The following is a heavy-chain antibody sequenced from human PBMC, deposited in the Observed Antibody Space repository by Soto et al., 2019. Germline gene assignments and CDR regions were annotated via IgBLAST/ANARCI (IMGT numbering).Heavy chain of an antibody. D-gene: IGHD1-26*01. J-gene: IGHJ4*02. V-gene: IGHV3-30*03. Sequence: GGSLRLSCAASGFTFSSYGMHWVRQAPGKGLEWVAVISYDGSNKYYADSVKGRFTISRDNSKNTLYLQMNSLRAEDTAVYYCASSQFESRVRNILRGVGYWGQGTLVTVSS. CDR3: ASSQFESRVRNILRGVGY. CDR2: ISYDGSNK. CDR1: GFTFSSYG.